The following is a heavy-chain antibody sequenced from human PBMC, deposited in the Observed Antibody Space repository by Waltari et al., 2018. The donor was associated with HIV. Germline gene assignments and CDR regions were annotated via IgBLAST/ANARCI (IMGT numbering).Heavy chain of an antibody. V-gene: IGHV1-69*02. J-gene: IGHJ6*02. CDR1: GDTFSSYT. Sequence: QVQLVQSGEEVKKPGSSVRVSCKASGDTFSSYTINWVRQAPGQGLEWMGRIIPILDLSNSAQKFQDRVTIMADKSTNTAYMDLSSLTSEDTAVYYCARGKGYYGMDVWGQGTTVTVSS. CDR2: IIPILDLS. CDR3: ARGKGYYGMDV.